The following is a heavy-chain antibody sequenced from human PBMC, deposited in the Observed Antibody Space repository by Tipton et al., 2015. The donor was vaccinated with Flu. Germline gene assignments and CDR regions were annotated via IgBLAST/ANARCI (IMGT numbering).Heavy chain of an antibody. V-gene: IGHV4-61*02. Sequence: TLSLTCNVSGDSISTGSHYWNWIRQPAGKGLEWIGRIYTSGSTTYNPSLKIRVTISVDTSKNQFSLRLNSVTATDTAMYYCAGDYCSVGICYPDYWGQGTLVTVSS. D-gene: IGHD2-15*01. CDR3: AGDYCSVGICYPDY. J-gene: IGHJ4*02. CDR2: IYTSGST. CDR1: GDSISTGSHY.